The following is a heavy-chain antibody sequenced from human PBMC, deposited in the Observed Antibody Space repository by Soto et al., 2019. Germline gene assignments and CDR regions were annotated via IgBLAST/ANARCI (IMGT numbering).Heavy chain of an antibody. D-gene: IGHD3-3*01. Sequence: ASVKVSCTASGYTFTGYYMHWVRQAPGQGLEWMGWINPNSGGTNYAQKFQGWVTMTRDTSISTAYMELSRLRSDDTAVYYCARNKDFWSGYPDDAFDIWGQGTMVT. CDR2: INPNSGGT. CDR3: ARNKDFWSGYPDDAFDI. CDR1: GYTFTGYY. V-gene: IGHV1-2*04. J-gene: IGHJ3*02.